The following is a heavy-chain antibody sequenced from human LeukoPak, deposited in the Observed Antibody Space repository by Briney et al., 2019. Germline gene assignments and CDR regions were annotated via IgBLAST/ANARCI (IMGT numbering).Heavy chain of an antibody. D-gene: IGHD2-21*02. V-gene: IGHV4-38-2*02. CDR2: IYHGGST. J-gene: IGHJ4*02. CDR1: GYSISSGYY. CDR3: ARDLASCAGDCYSDGFDY. Sequence: SETLSLTCTVSGYSISSGYYWGWIRQSPGKGLEWIGSIYHGGSTYYNPSLRSRVIVSVDTSKNHFSLKMSSVTAADTAVYYCARDLASCAGDCYSDGFDYWGQGTLVTVSS.